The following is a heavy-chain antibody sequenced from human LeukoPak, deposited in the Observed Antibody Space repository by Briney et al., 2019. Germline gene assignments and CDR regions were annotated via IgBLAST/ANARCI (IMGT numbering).Heavy chain of an antibody. CDR2: INPNSGDT. Sequence: GASVKVSCKASGYTFTGYYMHWVRQAPGQGLEWMGWINPNSGDTNCAQKFQGRVTMTRDTSISTAYMELSRLRSDDTAVYYCAKLSWVYYFDYWGQGTLVTVSS. V-gene: IGHV1-2*02. J-gene: IGHJ4*02. CDR3: AKLSWVYYFDY. CDR1: GYTFTGYY. D-gene: IGHD2/OR15-2a*01.